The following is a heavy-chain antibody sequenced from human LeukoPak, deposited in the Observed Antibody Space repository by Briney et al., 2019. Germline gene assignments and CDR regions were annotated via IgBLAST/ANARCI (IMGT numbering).Heavy chain of an antibody. V-gene: IGHV4-34*01. Sequence: PSETLSLTCAVYDGSLSGYYWTWIRQPPGKGLEWIGEIDRSGNANYNPSLKSRVTISVDTSKNQFSLNLSSVTAADTAVYYCARVVAHFDYWGQGTLVTVSS. D-gene: IGHD2-15*01. CDR3: ARVVAHFDY. CDR1: DGSLSGYY. J-gene: IGHJ4*02. CDR2: IDRSGNA.